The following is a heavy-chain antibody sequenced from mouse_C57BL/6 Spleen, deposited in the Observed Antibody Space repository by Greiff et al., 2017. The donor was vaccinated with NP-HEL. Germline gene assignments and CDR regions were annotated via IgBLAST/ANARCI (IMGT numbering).Heavy chain of an antibody. CDR1: GYTFTDYE. Sequence: QVQLKESGAELVRPGASVTLSCKASGYTFTDYEMHWVKQTPVHGLEWIGAIDPETGGTAYNQKFKGKAILTADKSSSTAYMELRSLTSEDSAVYYCTRQIYYFDYWGQGTTLTVSS. CDR2: IDPETGGT. CDR3: TRQIYYFDY. V-gene: IGHV1-15*01. J-gene: IGHJ2*01.